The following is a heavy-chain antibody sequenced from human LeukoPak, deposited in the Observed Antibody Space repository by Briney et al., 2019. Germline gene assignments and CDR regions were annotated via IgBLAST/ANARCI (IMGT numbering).Heavy chain of an antibody. CDR1: GYSISSGYY. CDR2: IYHSGST. Sequence: SETLSLTCTVSGYSISSGYYWGWIRQPPGKGLEWIGSIYHSGSTYYNPSPKSRVTISVDTSKNQFSLKLSSVTAADTAVYYCAEEGHYWGQGTLVTVSS. CDR3: AEEGHY. V-gene: IGHV4-38-2*02. J-gene: IGHJ4*02.